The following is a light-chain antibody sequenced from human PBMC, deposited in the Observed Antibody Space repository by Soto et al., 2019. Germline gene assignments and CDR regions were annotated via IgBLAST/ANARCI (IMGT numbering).Light chain of an antibody. J-gene: IGLJ3*02. CDR1: SSDIGGYDH. Sequence: QSALTQPPSASGSPGQSVTISCTGTSSDIGGYDHVSWYRQDPGTAPKVMIYEVTKRPSGVPDRFSGSKAGNTASLTVFGLQAEDEANYYCGSFAGPVWVFGGGTQLTVL. CDR3: GSFAGPVWV. V-gene: IGLV2-8*01. CDR2: EVT.